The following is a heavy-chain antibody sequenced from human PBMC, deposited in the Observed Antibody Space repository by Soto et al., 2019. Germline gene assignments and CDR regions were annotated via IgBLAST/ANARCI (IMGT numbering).Heavy chain of an antibody. CDR1: GGSISSGGYY. CDR3: ARTMIVVVITTGAFDI. J-gene: IGHJ3*02. Sequence: PSETLSLTCTVSGGSISSGGYYWSWIRQHPGKGLEWIGYIYYSGSTYYNPSLKSRVTISVDTSKNQFSLKLSSVTAADTAVYYCARTMIVVVITTGAFDIWGQGTMVTVSS. D-gene: IGHD3-22*01. V-gene: IGHV4-31*03. CDR2: IYYSGST.